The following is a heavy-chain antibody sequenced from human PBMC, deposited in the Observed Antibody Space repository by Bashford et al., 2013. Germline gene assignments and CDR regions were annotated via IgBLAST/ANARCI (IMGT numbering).Heavy chain of an antibody. CDR3: ARDPRYGDYDQDYYGMDV. Sequence: VRQAPGKGLEWVSVIYSGGSTYYADSVKGRFTISRDNSKNTLYLQMNSLRAEDTAVYYCARDPRYGDYDQDYYGMDVWGQGTTVTVSS. J-gene: IGHJ6*02. D-gene: IGHD4-17*01. CDR2: IYSGGST. V-gene: IGHV3-53*01.